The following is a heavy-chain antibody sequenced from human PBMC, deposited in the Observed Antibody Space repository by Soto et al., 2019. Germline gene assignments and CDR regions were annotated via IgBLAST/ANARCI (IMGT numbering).Heavy chain of an antibody. Sequence: EVQLLESGGGLVQPGGSLRLSCEASGFTFSSYWMHWVRQVPGKGLLWVSRIDEYGSTINYADSVRGRFTISRDNARNTLYLEMNSLRAEDTALYYCTRDIGGKGAYWGPGTLVTVSS. J-gene: IGHJ4*02. CDR3: TRDIGGKGAY. V-gene: IGHV3-74*01. CDR1: GFTFSSYW. CDR2: IDEYGSTI. D-gene: IGHD3-10*01.